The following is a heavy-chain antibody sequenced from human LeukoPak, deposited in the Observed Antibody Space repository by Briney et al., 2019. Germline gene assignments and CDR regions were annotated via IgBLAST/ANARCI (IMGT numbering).Heavy chain of an antibody. Sequence: SQTLSLTCTVSGGSISSGSYYWSWIRQPAGKGLEWIGRIYTSGSTYYNPSLKSRVTISVDTSKNQFSLKLSSVTAADTAVYYCASRGFGEFDYWGQGTLVTVSS. CDR2: IYTSGST. J-gene: IGHJ4*02. V-gene: IGHV4-61*02. CDR1: GGSISSGSYY. CDR3: ASRGFGEFDY. D-gene: IGHD3-10*01.